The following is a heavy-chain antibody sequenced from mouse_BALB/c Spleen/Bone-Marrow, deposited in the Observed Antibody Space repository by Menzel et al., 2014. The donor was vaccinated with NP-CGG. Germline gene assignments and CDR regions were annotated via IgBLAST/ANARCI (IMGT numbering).Heavy chain of an antibody. J-gene: IGHJ2*01. CDR3: SGDMGGILFDS. V-gene: IGHV7-3*02. CDR1: GFTFTDYY. Sequence: DVKLVESGGGLVKPGGSLKLSCAPSGFTFTDYYMNWVRQPPGKALEWLGFIRNKANGYTSEYSASVKGRFTISRDNSQSILYLQMNTLRAEDSATYYCSGDMGGILFDSWGQGTTLTVSS. D-gene: IGHD4-1*01. CDR2: IRNKANGYTS.